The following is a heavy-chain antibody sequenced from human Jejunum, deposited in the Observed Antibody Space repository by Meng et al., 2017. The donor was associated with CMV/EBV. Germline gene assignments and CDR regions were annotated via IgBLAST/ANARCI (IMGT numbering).Heavy chain of an antibody. Sequence: GFTFNDSGMGWGRPVPRKWLEWVSGVNWNGDNPGYAGSVRGRFTISRDCAKNCTYLQMNSLRVEDTAFYYCARVEENYSSYGMDVWGQGTTVTVSS. V-gene: IGHV3-20*03. J-gene: IGHJ6*02. D-gene: IGHD3-3*01. CDR2: VNWNGDNP. CDR1: GFTFNDSG. CDR3: ARVEENYSSYGMDV.